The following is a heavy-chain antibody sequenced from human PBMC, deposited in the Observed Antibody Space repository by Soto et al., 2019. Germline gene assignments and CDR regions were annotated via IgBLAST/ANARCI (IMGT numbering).Heavy chain of an antibody. J-gene: IGHJ4*02. Sequence: QLQLQESGPGLVKPSETLSLTCTVSGGSISRSSYYWGWIRQPPGKGLEWIGSIYYSGSTYYNPSLKSRVNISVDTSKNQFSLKLSSVTAADTAVYYCARHDWNGVDYWGQGTLVTVSS. CDR2: IYYSGST. CDR1: GGSISRSSYY. V-gene: IGHV4-39*01. D-gene: IGHD1-1*01. CDR3: ARHDWNGVDY.